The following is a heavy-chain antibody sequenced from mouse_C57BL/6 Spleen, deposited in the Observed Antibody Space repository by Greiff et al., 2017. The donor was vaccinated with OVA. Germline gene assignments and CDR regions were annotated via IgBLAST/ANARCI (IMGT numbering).Heavy chain of an antibody. CDR1: GYTFTSYW. CDR3: ARGVYDYDGGSYAMDY. Sequence: VQLQQPGAELVKPGASVKMSCKASGYTFTSYWITWVKQRPGQGLEWIGDIYPGSGSTNYNEKFKSKATLTVDTSSSTAYMQLSSLTSEDSAVYYCARGVYDYDGGSYAMDYWGQGTSVTVSS. CDR2: IYPGSGST. V-gene: IGHV1-55*01. D-gene: IGHD2-4*01. J-gene: IGHJ4*01.